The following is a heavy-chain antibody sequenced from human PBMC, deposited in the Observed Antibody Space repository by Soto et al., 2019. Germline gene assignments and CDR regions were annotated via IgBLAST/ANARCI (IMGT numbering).Heavy chain of an antibody. Sequence: GGSLRLSCAASGFTFSNAWMNWVRQAPGKGLEWVGRIKSKTDGGTTDYAAPVKGRFTISRDDSKNTLYLQMNSLKTEDTAVYYCTTDKLIVVVGVFDYWGQGTLVTVSS. V-gene: IGHV3-15*07. D-gene: IGHD3-22*01. J-gene: IGHJ4*02. CDR3: TTDKLIVVVGVFDY. CDR2: IKSKTDGGTT. CDR1: GFTFSNAW.